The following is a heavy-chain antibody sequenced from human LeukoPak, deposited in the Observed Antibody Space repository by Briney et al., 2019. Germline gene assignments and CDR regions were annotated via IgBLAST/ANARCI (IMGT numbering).Heavy chain of an antibody. CDR1: GFTFSSYG. Sequence: GGSLRLSCAASGFTFSSYGMHWVRQAPGKGLEWVAVIWYDGSNKYYADSVKGRFTISRDNSKNTLYLQMNSLRAEDTAVYYCARGGAPSSYSSSLYGIDYWGQGTLVTVSS. CDR3: ARGGAPSSYSSSLYGIDY. D-gene: IGHD6-6*01. J-gene: IGHJ4*02. CDR2: IWYDGSNK. V-gene: IGHV3-33*01.